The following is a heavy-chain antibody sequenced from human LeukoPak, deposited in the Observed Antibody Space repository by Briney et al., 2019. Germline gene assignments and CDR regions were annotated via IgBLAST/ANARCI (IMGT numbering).Heavy chain of an antibody. CDR2: INHSGST. CDR3: ATEGYNTSSVGGVLYY. V-gene: IGHV4-34*01. CDR1: GGSFSGSY. Sequence: PSETLSLSCVVSGGSFSGSYWSWSRQPPGKGLEWIGEINHSGSTNYNPSLKSRVTISVDMSKNQFSLKLTSVTAADTAVYYCATEGYNTSSVGGVLYYWGQGVLVTVSS. D-gene: IGHD3-10*01. J-gene: IGHJ4*02.